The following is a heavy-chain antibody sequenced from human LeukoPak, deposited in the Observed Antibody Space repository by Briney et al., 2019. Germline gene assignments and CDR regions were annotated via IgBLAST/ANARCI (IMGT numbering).Heavy chain of an antibody. CDR3: ARVQGGWPSD. Sequence: GGSLRLSCAASGFSFSTYWMHWVRQAPGKGLVWVSRIKSDGSSTTYADSVKGRFTISRDNARNTLYLQMNSLRAEDTAVYYCARVQGGWPSDWGQGTLVTVSS. V-gene: IGHV3-74*01. CDR1: GFSFSTYW. CDR2: IKSDGSST. D-gene: IGHD2-15*01. J-gene: IGHJ4*02.